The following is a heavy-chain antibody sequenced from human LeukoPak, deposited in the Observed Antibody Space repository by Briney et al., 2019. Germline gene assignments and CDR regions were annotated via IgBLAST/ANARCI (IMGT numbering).Heavy chain of an antibody. Sequence: SVKVSCKASGGTFSSYAISWVRPAPGQGLEWMGGIIPIFGTANYAQKFQGRVTITTDESTSTAYMELSSLRSEDTAVYYCARVGDCSSTSWCGLEYFQHWGQGTLVTVSS. CDR2: IIPIFGTA. D-gene: IGHD2-2*01. J-gene: IGHJ1*01. CDR3: ARVGDCSSTSWCGLEYFQH. V-gene: IGHV1-69*05. CDR1: GGTFSSYA.